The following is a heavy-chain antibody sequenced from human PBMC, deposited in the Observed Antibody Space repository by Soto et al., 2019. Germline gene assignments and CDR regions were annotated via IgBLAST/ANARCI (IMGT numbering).Heavy chain of an antibody. Sequence: QVQLVQSGAEVKNPGSSVKVSCKASGGTFSSYTISCVRQAPGQGLEWMGRIIPILGIANYAQKFQGRVTITADKSTSTAYVELSSLRSEDTAVYYCARDRSIRDSGYDKGVDFEYWGQGTLVTVSS. J-gene: IGHJ4*02. V-gene: IGHV1-69*08. CDR3: ARDRSIRDSGYDKGVDFEY. D-gene: IGHD5-12*01. CDR1: GGTFSSYT. CDR2: IIPILGIA.